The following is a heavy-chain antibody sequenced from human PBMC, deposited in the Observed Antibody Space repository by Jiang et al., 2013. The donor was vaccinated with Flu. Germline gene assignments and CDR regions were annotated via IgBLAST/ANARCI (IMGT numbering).Heavy chain of an antibody. CDR3: ARQGGTTRIIN. J-gene: IGHJ4*02. D-gene: IGHD1-7*01. Sequence: GWVRQMPGKGLEWMGIIYPGDSDTRYSPSFQGQVTISADKSISTAYLQWSSLKASDTAMYYCARQGGTTRIINWGQGTLVTVSS. CDR2: IYPGDSDT. V-gene: IGHV5-51*01.